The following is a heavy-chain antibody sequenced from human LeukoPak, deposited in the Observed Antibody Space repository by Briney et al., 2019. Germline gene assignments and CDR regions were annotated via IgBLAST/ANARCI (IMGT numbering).Heavy chain of an antibody. D-gene: IGHD2-2*01. J-gene: IGHJ4*02. CDR3: VKDLVLGPVGPAARVPGVGLYGAFGD. CDR2: ISGSGAST. CDR1: GFTFSNYA. V-gene: IGHV3-23*01. Sequence: GGSLRLSCAVSGFTFSNYAMSWVRQAPGKGLEWVSAISGSGASTYYADSVKGRCTIYRDNSKNSLYLQINSLRAEDTAVYSCVKDLVLGPVGPAARVPGVGLYGAFGDWGRGTLVTVSS.